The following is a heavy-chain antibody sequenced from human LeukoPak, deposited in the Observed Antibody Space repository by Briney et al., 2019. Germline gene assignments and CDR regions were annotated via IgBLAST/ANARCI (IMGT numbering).Heavy chain of an antibody. CDR2: IHHSGST. J-gene: IGHJ4*02. D-gene: IGHD6-13*01. Sequence: SETLSLTCTVSGYSISSSYSWGWIRQPPEKGLEWIGSIHHSGSTDYNPSLKSRVTISVDKSKNQFSLKLSSVTAADTAVYYCARGIGIIAAAEFDYWGQGTLVTVSS. CDR3: ARGIGIIAAAEFDY. V-gene: IGHV4-38-2*02. CDR1: GYSISSSYS.